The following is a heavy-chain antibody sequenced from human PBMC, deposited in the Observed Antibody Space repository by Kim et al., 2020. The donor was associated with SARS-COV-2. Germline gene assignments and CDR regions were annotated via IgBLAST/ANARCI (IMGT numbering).Heavy chain of an antibody. J-gene: IGHJ4*02. CDR1: GFTFSSYA. V-gene: IGHV3-48*02. CDR3: ASRGYYIDF. D-gene: IGHD6-13*01. CDR2: ISTTGSII. Sequence: GGSLRLSCAASGFTFSSYAMTWVRQAPGKGLEWVSFISTTGSIIYYADSVEGRFNISRDNAKTSVSLQRNSLRDEDTAKYYYASRGYYIDFWGQGTLVTVSS.